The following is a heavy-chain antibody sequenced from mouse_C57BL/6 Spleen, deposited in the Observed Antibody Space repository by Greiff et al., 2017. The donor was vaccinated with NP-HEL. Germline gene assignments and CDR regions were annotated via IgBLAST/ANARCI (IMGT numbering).Heavy chain of an antibody. CDR3: ARERYYGSSYVYYYAMDY. CDR2: INPNNGGT. CDR1: GYTFTDYN. J-gene: IGHJ4*01. D-gene: IGHD1-1*01. Sequence: EVQLQESGPELVKPGASVKMSCKASGYTFTDYNMHWVKQSHGKSLEWIGYINPNNGGTSYNQKFKGKATLTVNKSSSTAYMELRSLTSEDSAVYYCARERYYGSSYVYYYAMDYWGQGTSVTVSS. V-gene: IGHV1-22*01.